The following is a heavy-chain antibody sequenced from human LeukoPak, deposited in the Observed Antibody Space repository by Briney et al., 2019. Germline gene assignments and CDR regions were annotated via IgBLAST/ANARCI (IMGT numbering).Heavy chain of an antibody. CDR2: INHSGST. V-gene: IGHV4-34*01. CDR1: GGSFSGYY. CDR3: ARECGSGSHRLDY. J-gene: IGHJ4*02. Sequence: PSETLSLTCAVYGGSFSGYYWNWIRQAPGKGLEWIGEINHSGSTRYNPSLKSRLTMSVDTSKNQFSLKLSSVTAADTAVYYCARECGSGSHRLDYWGQGTLVTVSS. D-gene: IGHD3-10*01.